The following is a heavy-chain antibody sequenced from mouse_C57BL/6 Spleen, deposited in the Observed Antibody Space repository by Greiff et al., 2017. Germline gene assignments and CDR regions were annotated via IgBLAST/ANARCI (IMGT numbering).Heavy chain of an antibody. V-gene: IGHV1-26*01. Sequence: VQLQQSGPELVKPGASVKISCKASGYTFTDYYMNWVKQSHGKSLEWIGDINPNNGGTSYNQKFKGKATLTVDKSSSTAYMELRSLTSEDSAVYYCARWGVLRPNWYFDVWGTGTTVTVSS. D-gene: IGHD1-2*01. J-gene: IGHJ1*03. CDR3: ARWGVLRPNWYFDV. CDR2: INPNNGGT. CDR1: GYTFTDYY.